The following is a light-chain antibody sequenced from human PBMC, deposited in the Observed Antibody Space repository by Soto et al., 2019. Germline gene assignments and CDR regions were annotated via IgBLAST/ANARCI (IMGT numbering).Light chain of an antibody. CDR3: ATWDDSLNGVV. CDR1: SSNIGTNT. V-gene: IGLV1-44*01. CDR2: SND. J-gene: IGLJ2*01. Sequence: QSVLTQPTSASGTPGQRVSISCSGVSSNIGTNTVNWYQHLPGTAPKLLIFSNDERPSGVPDRFSGSKSGTSASLAISGLQSDDEADYYCATWDDSLNGVVFGGGTKLTVL.